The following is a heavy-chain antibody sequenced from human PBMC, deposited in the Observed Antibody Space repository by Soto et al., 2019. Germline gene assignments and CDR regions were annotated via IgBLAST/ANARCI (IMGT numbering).Heavy chain of an antibody. Sequence: QVQLVQSGAEVKKPGASVKVSCKASGYTFTSYDINWVRQATGQGLGWMGWMNPNSRNTGYAQKCQGRVTKTSNSSISTSYMELSSLRSEDTAVYYCARTLYGDSVDYWGQVTLVTVSS. CDR1: GYTFTSYD. CDR2: MNPNSRNT. CDR3: ARTLYGDSVDY. D-gene: IGHD4-17*01. J-gene: IGHJ4*02. V-gene: IGHV1-8*01.